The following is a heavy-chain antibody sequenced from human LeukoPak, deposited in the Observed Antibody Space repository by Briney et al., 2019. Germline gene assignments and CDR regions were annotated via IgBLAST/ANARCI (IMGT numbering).Heavy chain of an antibody. CDR2: IYPSGST. CDR3: ARSYASSWYWNWFDP. J-gene: IGHJ5*02. CDR1: GYSISNGYY. V-gene: IGHV4-38-2*02. D-gene: IGHD6-13*01. Sequence: TSETLSLTCTVSGYSISNGYYWGWIRQPPGTGLEWIGSIYPSGSTFYNPSLKSRVTISVDASKNQFPLRLSSVTAADTAVYYCARSYASSWYWNWFDPGAREPWSPSPQ.